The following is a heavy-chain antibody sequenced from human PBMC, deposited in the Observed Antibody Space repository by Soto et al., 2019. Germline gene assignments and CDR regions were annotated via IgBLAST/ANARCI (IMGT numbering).Heavy chain of an antibody. CDR1: CGSISSGGYY. CDR3: ATLWFGEGNY. J-gene: IGHJ4*02. Sequence: SETLPLTCTVSCGSISSGGYYWSWIRQHPGKGLEWIGYIYYSGSTYYNPSLKSRVTISVDTSKNQFSLKLSSVTAADTAVYYCATLWFGEGNYWGQGTLVTVSS. D-gene: IGHD3-10*01. CDR2: IYYSGST. V-gene: IGHV4-31*03.